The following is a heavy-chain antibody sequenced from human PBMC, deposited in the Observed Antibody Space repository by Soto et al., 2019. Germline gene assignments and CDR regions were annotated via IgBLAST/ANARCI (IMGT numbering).Heavy chain of an antibody. J-gene: IGHJ5*02. D-gene: IGHD5-18*01. Sequence: SETLSLTCTVSGGSISSGGYYWSWIRQHPGKGLEWIGNIYYSGSTYYNPSLKSRVTISVDTSKNQFSLKLSSVTAADTAVYYCAREASSYGDSFDPWGQGTLVTVSS. V-gene: IGHV4-39*02. CDR3: AREASSYGDSFDP. CDR2: IYYSGST. CDR1: GGSISSGGYY.